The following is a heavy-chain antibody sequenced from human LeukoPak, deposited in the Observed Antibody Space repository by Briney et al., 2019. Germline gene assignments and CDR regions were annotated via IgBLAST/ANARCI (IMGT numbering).Heavy chain of an antibody. CDR1: GFTFSSYE. V-gene: IGHV3-48*03. CDR3: ARRDTLLTQNQPGGAFDI. Sequence: GGSLRLSCAASGFTFSSYEMNWVRQAPGKGLEWVSYISSSGSTIYYADSVKGRFTISRDNAKNSLYLQMNSLRAEDTAVYYCARRDTLLTQNQPGGAFDIWGQGTMVTVSS. J-gene: IGHJ3*02. CDR2: ISSSGSTI. D-gene: IGHD3-16*01.